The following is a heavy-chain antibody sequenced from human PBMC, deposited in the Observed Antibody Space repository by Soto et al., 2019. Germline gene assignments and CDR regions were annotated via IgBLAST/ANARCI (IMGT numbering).Heavy chain of an antibody. CDR3: ARGVSMAGRPGFFHH. Sequence: SVKVSCKAPGETFRRDVISWVRQAPGQGLEWLGGITPMSGTTDYAQKFQGRVTISADKSTGTAYFELSSLTFDDTGVYYCARGVSMAGRPGFFHHWGQGSLVTV. D-gene: IGHD6-6*01. CDR1: GETFRRDV. V-gene: IGHV1-69*06. J-gene: IGHJ1*01. CDR2: ITPMSGTT.